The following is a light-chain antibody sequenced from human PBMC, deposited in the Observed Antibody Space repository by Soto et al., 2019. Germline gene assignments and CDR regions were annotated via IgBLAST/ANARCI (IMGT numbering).Light chain of an antibody. J-gene: IGKJ4*01. CDR2: EAS. Sequence: GLTQSAGTLALTPWHSNILSCMASQSVSCRYLAWYQQKPGQAPRLRVYEASSRATGIPDRFSGSGSGTDFTLTISRLEPEYFEVHCCEQETRSALSFGGG. CDR3: EQETRSALS. CDR1: QSVSCRY. V-gene: IGKV3-20*01.